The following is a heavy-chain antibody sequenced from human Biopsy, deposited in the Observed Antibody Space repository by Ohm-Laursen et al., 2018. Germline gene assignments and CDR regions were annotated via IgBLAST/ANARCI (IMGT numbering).Heavy chain of an antibody. CDR1: GFIFSDYY. Sequence: SLRLSCTASGFIFSDYYMSWIRQAPGKGLEWVSNINSVGTIYYADSVRGRFTISRDNAKNLLYLQMNSLRVEDTAVYYCARSVGIMAAPIDYWGQGTLVTVSS. V-gene: IGHV3-11*01. CDR2: INSVGTI. CDR3: ARSVGIMAAPIDY. J-gene: IGHJ4*02. D-gene: IGHD3-16*01.